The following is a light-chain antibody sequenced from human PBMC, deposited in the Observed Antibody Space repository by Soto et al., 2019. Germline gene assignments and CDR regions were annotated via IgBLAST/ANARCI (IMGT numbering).Light chain of an antibody. V-gene: IGKV3-15*01. CDR1: QSILNN. J-gene: IGKJ1*01. CDR2: GAF. CDR3: QQYNWPPEWT. Sequence: EIVMTQSPATLSVSPGERATLSCRASQSILNNLAWYQQKPGQAPRLLMYGAFTRATGIPARFSGSVSGTEFTLTISSLQSEDSAVYYCQQYNWPPEWTFGQATKVDIK.